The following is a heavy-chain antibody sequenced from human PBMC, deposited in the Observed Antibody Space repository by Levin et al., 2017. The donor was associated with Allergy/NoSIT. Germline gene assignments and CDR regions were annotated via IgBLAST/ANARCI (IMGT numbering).Heavy chain of an antibody. CDR1: GFTFSSYG. V-gene: IGHV3-33*01. CDR3: ARDRRGGWFDP. D-gene: IGHD1-26*01. Sequence: GVSLRLSCAASGFTFSSYGMHWVRQAPGKGLEWVAVIWYDGSNKYYADSVKGRFTISRDNSKNTLYLQMNSLRAEDTAVYYCARDRRGGWFDPWGQGTLVTVSS. CDR2: IWYDGSNK. J-gene: IGHJ5*02.